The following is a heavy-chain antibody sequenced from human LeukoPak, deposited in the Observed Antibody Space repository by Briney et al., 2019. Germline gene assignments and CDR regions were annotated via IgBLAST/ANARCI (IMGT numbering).Heavy chain of an antibody. CDR1: GGSISSYY. J-gene: IGHJ3*02. CDR3: AKAERAMVIFAFDI. Sequence: SETLSLTCTVSGGSISSYYWSWLRQPPGKGLEWIGCIYYSGSTNYNPSLKSRVTISVDTSKNQFSLKLSSVTAADTAVYYCAKAERAMVIFAFDIWGQGTMVTVSS. D-gene: IGHD5-18*01. CDR2: IYYSGST. V-gene: IGHV4-59*08.